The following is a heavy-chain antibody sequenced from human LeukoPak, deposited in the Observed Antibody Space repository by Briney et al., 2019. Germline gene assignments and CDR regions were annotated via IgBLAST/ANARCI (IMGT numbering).Heavy chain of an antibody. J-gene: IGHJ3*02. Sequence: NPSQTLSLTCTVSGGSISSGGYYWSWIRQHPGKGLEWIGYIYYSGSTYYNPSLKSRVTISVDTSRNQFSLKLSSVTAADTAVYYCARAVIRHQDAFDIWGQGTMVTVSS. D-gene: IGHD3-3*01. CDR1: GGSISSGGYY. CDR3: ARAVIRHQDAFDI. V-gene: IGHV4-31*03. CDR2: IYYSGST.